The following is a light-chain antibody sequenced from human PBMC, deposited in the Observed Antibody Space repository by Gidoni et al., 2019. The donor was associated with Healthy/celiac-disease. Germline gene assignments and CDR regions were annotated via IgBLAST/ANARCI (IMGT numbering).Light chain of an antibody. CDR1: QSISSY. J-gene: IGKJ3*01. CDR2: AAS. Sequence: DIQLTQSPSSLSASVGDRVTITCRASQSISSYINWYQQKPGKAPKLLIYAASSLQSGVPSRYSGSGSGTDLNLTISSRKPEDVETYYYQRSYSTSPFTFGPGTKVDIK. V-gene: IGKV1-39*01. CDR3: QRSYSTSPFT.